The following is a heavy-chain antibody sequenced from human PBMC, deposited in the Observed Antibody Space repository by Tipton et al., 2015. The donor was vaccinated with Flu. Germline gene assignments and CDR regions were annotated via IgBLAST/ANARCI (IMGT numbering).Heavy chain of an antibody. J-gene: IGHJ3*02. Sequence: SLRLSCAASGFTFSSYAMHWVRQAPGKGLEYVSAISSNGGSTYYADSVKGRFTISRDNSKNTLYLQMSSLRAEDTALYYCAKQLLWFGTAHDTNDAFDIWGQGTMVTVSS. CDR2: ISSNGGST. CDR1: GFTFSSYA. V-gene: IGHV3-64D*06. D-gene: IGHD3-10*01. CDR3: AKQLLWFGTAHDTNDAFDI.